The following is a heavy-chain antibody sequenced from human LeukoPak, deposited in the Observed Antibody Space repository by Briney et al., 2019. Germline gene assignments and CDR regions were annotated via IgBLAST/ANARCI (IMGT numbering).Heavy chain of an antibody. Sequence: SETLSLTCTVSGGSISSSSYYWGWIRQPPGKGLEWIGSIYYSGSTYYNPSLKSRVTISVDTSKNQFSLKLSSVTAADTAVYYCARHGGSSWYLYYYYGMDVWGQGTTVTVSS. V-gene: IGHV4-39*01. CDR2: IYYSGST. CDR3: ARHGGSSWYLYYYYGMDV. D-gene: IGHD6-13*01. CDR1: GGSISSSSYY. J-gene: IGHJ6*02.